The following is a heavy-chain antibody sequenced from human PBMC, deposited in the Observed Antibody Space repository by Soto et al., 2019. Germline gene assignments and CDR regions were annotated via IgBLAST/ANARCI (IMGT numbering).Heavy chain of an antibody. J-gene: IGHJ4*02. CDR1: GGSISSTSYY. Sequence: LSLTCTVSGGSISSTSYYWGWVRQPPGKGLEWIGCIYYTGRTYYNPSLKSRVTISIDTSKNQFSLRLSSVTAADTTIYYCARQADRDYSDHCGQGTLVTVSS. CDR3: ARQADRDYSDH. CDR2: IYYTGRT. V-gene: IGHV4-39*01. D-gene: IGHD3-10*01.